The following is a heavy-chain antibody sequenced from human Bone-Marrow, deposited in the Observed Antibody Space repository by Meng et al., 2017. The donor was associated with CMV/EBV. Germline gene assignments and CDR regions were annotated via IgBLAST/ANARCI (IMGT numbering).Heavy chain of an antibody. CDR2: INPSGGST. CDR1: GYTFTGYY. J-gene: IGHJ6*02. Sequence: ASVKVSCKASGYTFTGYYMHWVRQAPGQGLEWMGIINPSGGSTSYAQKFQGRVTMTRDTSISTAYMELSRLRSDDTAVYYCARDGPGRFLDQTPSGGMDVWGQGTTVTVSS. V-gene: IGHV1-2*02. CDR3: ARDGPGRFLDQTPSGGMDV. D-gene: IGHD3/OR15-3a*01.